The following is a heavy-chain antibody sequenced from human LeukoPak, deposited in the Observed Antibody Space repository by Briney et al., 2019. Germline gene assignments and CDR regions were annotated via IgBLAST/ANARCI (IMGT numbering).Heavy chain of an antibody. CDR1: GFGSKNYA. V-gene: IGHV3-23*01. Sequence: GGSLRLSCTGSGFGSKNYAMSWVRLAPGKGLEWVSIISATGVNTYYADSVKGRFTISRDNSKNTLYLQMNSLRAENTAVYYCARQPAAYSYGAGAFDTWGQGTMVTVSS. CDR3: ARQPAAYSYGAGAFDT. D-gene: IGHD5-18*01. CDR2: ISATGVNT. J-gene: IGHJ3*02.